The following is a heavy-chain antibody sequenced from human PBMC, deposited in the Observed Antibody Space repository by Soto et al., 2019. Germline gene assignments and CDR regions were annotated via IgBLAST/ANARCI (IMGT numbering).Heavy chain of an antibody. V-gene: IGHV1-8*01. CDR1: GFTFITYD. CDR2: MNPNNGNA. D-gene: IGHD3-16*01. J-gene: IGHJ4*02. Sequence: ASVKVSCKASGFTFITYDFSWVRQAAGQGLEWMGWMNPNNGNAGFAQKFRGRINMTRNTSISTAYLELSSLRSDDSAVYFCARSYERSAPYYFDHWGQGPQVTVSS. CDR3: ARSYERSAPYYFDH.